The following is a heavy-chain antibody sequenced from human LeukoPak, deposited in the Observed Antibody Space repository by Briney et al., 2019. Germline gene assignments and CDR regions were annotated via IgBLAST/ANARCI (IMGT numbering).Heavy chain of an antibody. J-gene: IGHJ6*02. Sequence: ASVKVSCKASGYTFTGYYMHWVRQAPGQGLEWMGWINPNSGGTNYAQKFQGRVTMTRDTSISTAYMELSRLRSDDTAVYYCARVIKWHYYYYGMDVWGQGTTVTVSS. D-gene: IGHD5-12*01. V-gene: IGHV1-2*02. CDR3: ARVIKWHYYYYGMDV. CDR2: INPNSGGT. CDR1: GYTFTGYY.